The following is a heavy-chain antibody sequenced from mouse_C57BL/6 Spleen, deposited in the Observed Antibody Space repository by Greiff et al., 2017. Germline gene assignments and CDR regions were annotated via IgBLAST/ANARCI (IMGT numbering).Heavy chain of an antibody. CDR1: GYTFTSYW. Sequence: QVQLQQPGAELVRPGTSVKLSCKASGYTFTSYWMHWVKQRPGQGLEWIGVIDPSDSYTNYNQKFKGKATLTVDTSSSTAYMQLSSLTSEDSAVYYCASLYYGNYGFDYWGQGTTLTVSS. D-gene: IGHD2-1*01. CDR3: ASLYYGNYGFDY. CDR2: IDPSDSYT. V-gene: IGHV1-59*01. J-gene: IGHJ2*01.